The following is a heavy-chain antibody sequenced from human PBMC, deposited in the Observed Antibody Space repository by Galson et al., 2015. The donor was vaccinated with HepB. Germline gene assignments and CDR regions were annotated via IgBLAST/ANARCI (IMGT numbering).Heavy chain of an antibody. J-gene: IGHJ2*01. CDR1: GYSFISYW. D-gene: IGHD2-2*01. Sequence: QSGAEVKKPGESLKISCKGSGYSFISYWIGWVRQMPGKGLEWMGIIYPGDSDTRYSPSFQGQVTISADKSISTAYLQGSSLKASDTAMYYCAGVVVPDDRTYWYFDHWGRGTLVTVSS. V-gene: IGHV5-51*03. CDR2: IYPGDSDT. CDR3: AGVVVPDDRTYWYFDH.